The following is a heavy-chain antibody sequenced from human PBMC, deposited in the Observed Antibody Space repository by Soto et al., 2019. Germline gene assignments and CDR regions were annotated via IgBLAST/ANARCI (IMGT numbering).Heavy chain of an antibody. V-gene: IGHV3-33*08. CDR3: ARDERGYCSSTSCWAFDI. CDR1: GFTFSSYG. J-gene: IGHJ3*02. CDR2: IWYDGSNK. Sequence: GESLKISCAASGFTFSSYGMHWVRQAPGKGLEWVAVIWYDGSNKYYADSVKGRFTISRDNSKNTLYLQMNSLRAEDTAVYYCARDERGYCSSTSCWAFDIWGQGTMVTVSS. D-gene: IGHD2-2*01.